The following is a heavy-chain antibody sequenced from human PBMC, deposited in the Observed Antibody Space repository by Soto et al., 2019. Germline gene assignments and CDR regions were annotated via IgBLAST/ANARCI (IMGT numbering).Heavy chain of an antibody. CDR2: MNPNSGNT. D-gene: IGHD3-3*01. V-gene: IGHV1-8*01. Sequence: ASVKVSCKASVYTFTSYDINWGRQATGQGLEWMGWMNPNSGNTGYAQKFQGRVTMTRNTSISTAYMELSSLRSEDTAVYYCARGRRTIFGVVIRLYYYYMDVWGKGTTVTVSS. CDR3: ARGRRTIFGVVIRLYYYYMDV. CDR1: VYTFTSYD. J-gene: IGHJ6*03.